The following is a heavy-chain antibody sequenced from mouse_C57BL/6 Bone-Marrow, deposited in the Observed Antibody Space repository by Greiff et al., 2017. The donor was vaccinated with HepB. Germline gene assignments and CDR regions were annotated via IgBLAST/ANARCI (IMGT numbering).Heavy chain of an antibody. CDR2: IHPNSGST. D-gene: IGHD1-1*01. J-gene: IGHJ2*01. CDR1: GYTFTSYW. V-gene: IGHV1-64*01. Sequence: VQLQQPGAELVKPGASVKLSCKASGYTFTSYWMHWVKQRPGQGLEWIGMIHPNSGSTNYNEKFKSKATLTVDKSSSTAYMQLSSLTSEDSAVYYCARPYYYGSASYYFDYWGKGTTLTVSS. CDR3: ARPYYYGSASYYFDY.